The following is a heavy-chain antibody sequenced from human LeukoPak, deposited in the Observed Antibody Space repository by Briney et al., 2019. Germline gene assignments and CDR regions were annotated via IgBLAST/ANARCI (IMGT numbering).Heavy chain of an antibody. CDR1: GFTFSSYE. J-gene: IGHJ4*02. Sequence: GGSLGLSCAASGFTFSSYEMNWVRQAPGKGLEWVSHSSSSGSTIYYAGSVKGQFTIARDNAKNSVYLQMNSLRAEDTAVYYCARGSLHSVYGFDYWGQGTLVILTS. V-gene: IGHV3-48*03. D-gene: IGHD5/OR15-5a*01. CDR2: SSSSGSTI. CDR3: ARGSLHSVYGFDY.